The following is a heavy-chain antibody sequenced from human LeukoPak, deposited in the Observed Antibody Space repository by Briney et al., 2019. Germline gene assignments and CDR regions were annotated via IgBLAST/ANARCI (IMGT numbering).Heavy chain of an antibody. CDR3: ARAVYYCYYMDV. CDR1: GFTFSSYS. CDR2: ISGGSSTI. V-gene: IGHV3-48*01. Sequence: GGSLRLSCAASGFTFSSYSMNWVRQAPGKGLEWVSYISGGSSTIYYADSVKGRLTISRDNANNSLYLQMNSLRAEDTAVYYCARAVYYCYYMDVWGKGTTVTVSS. J-gene: IGHJ6*03.